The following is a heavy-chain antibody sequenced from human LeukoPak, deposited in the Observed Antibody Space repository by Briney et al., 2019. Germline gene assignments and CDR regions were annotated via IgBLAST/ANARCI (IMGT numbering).Heavy chain of an antibody. CDR2: ISAYNGNT. CDR3: ARVWSETHIVVVPAAILDY. Sequence: ASVKVSCKASGYTFTGYYMHWVRQAPGQGLEWMGWISAYNGNTNYARKLQGRVTMTTDTSTSTAYMELRSLRSDDTAVYYCARVWSETHIVVVPAAILDYWGQGTLVTVSS. D-gene: IGHD2-2*02. J-gene: IGHJ4*02. CDR1: GYTFTGYY. V-gene: IGHV1-18*04.